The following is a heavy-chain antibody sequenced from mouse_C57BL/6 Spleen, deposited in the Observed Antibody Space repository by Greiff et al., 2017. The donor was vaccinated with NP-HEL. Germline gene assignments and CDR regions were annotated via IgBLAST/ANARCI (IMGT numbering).Heavy chain of an antibody. Sequence: VQLQQPGAELVKPGASVKLSCKASGYTFTSYWMQWVKQRPGQGLEWIGEIDPSDSYTNYNQKFKGKATLTVDTSSSTAYMQLSSLTSEDSAVYYCARGGIQDFDYWGQGTTLTVSS. CDR1: GYTFTSYW. D-gene: IGHD3-2*02. CDR2: IDPSDSYT. CDR3: ARGGIQDFDY. J-gene: IGHJ2*01. V-gene: IGHV1-50*01.